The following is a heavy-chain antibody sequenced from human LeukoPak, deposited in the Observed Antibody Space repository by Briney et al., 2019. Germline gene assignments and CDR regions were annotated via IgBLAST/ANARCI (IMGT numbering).Heavy chain of an antibody. CDR2: IKQDGSEK. Sequence: GSLRLSCAASGFPFWDTWMNWVRQVPGQGLEGVANIKQDGSEKFYVASVKGRFTISRDNGKSSLYLQMNSLRAEDTALYYCATSYDMGWLIGYWGQGTLVTVSS. CDR3: ATSYDMGWLIGY. CDR1: GFPFWDTW. V-gene: IGHV3-7*03. J-gene: IGHJ4*02. D-gene: IGHD3/OR15-3a*01.